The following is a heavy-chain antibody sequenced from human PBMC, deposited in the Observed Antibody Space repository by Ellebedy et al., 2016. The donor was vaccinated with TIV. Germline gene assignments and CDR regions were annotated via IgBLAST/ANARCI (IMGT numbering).Heavy chain of an antibody. CDR2: INYSGST. V-gene: IGHV4-34*01. Sequence: SETLSLTCAVYGGSLSGYYWSWIRQPPGKGLEWLGEINYSGSTNYNPSLKSRVTISVDTSKNQFSLKLSSVTAADTAVYFCARVRGGYGLKGYFDPWGRGTLVIVSS. D-gene: IGHD6-25*01. CDR1: GGSLSGYY. J-gene: IGHJ2*01. CDR3: ARVRGGYGLKGYFDP.